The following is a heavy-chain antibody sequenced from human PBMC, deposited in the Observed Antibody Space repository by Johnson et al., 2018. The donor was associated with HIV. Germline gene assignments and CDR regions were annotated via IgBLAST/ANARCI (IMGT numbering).Heavy chain of an antibody. CDR1: GFTFEDYG. V-gene: IGHV3-20*04. CDR3: ARDRITMVRGVTEDAFDI. D-gene: IGHD3-10*01. J-gene: IGHJ3*02. Sequence: VLLVESGGGLVQPGGSLSLSCAASGFTFEDYGMNWVRQAPGKGLEWVSGINWNGGSTGYADSVKGRFTISRDNAKNSLYLQMTRLRVEDTALYYCARDRITMVRGVTEDAFDIWGQGTMVTVSS. CDR2: INWNGGST.